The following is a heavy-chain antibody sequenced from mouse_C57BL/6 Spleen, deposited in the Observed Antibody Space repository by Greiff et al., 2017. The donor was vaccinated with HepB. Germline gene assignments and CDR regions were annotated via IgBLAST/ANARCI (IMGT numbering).Heavy chain of an antibody. CDR1: GYTFTDYY. CDR3: ARRGAQAAFAY. Sequence: VQGVEPGAELVKPGASVKISCKASGYTFTDYYINWVKQRPGQGLEWIGKIGPGSGSTNYNEKFKSKATLTADKSSSTAYMQLSSLTSEDSAVYFCARRGAQAAFAYWGQGTLVTVSA. D-gene: IGHD3-2*02. J-gene: IGHJ3*01. CDR2: IGPGSGST. V-gene: IGHV1-77*01.